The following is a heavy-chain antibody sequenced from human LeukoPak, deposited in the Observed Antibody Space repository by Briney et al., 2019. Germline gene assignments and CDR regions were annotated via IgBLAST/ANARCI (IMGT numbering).Heavy chain of an antibody. D-gene: IGHD3-16*01. Sequence: PSETLSLTCAVYGGSFSGYYWSWIRQPPGKGLEWIGEINHSGSTNYNPSLKSRVTISVDTSKNQFSLKLSSVTAADTAVYYCARVGEPGKPAEYNWFDPWGQGTLVTVSS. CDR1: GGSFSGYY. J-gene: IGHJ5*02. CDR3: ARVGEPGKPAEYNWFDP. CDR2: INHSGST. V-gene: IGHV4-34*01.